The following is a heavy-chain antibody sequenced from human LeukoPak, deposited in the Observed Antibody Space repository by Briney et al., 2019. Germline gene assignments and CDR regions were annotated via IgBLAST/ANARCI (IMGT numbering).Heavy chain of an antibody. CDR1: GFTFSSYA. CDR3: ARGAEAAAEHCFDY. CDR2: MSYDGSNK. J-gene: IGHJ4*02. Sequence: GGSLRLSCAASGFTFSSYAMHWVRQAPGKGLEWVAVMSYDGSNKYYADSVKGRFTISRDNSKNTLYLQMNSLRAEDTAVYYCARGAEAAAEHCFDYWGQGTLVTVSS. D-gene: IGHD6-13*01. V-gene: IGHV3-30-3*01.